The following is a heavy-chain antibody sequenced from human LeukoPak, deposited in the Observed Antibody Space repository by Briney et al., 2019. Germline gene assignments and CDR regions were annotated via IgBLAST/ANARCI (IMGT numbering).Heavy chain of an antibody. Sequence: KPSETLSLTCTVSGYSISSGYYWGWIRQPPGKGLEWIGSIYHSGSTYYNPSLKSRVTISVDTSKNQFSLKLSSVTAADTAVYYCARGRSGVPNDYWGQGTLVTVSS. D-gene: IGHD3-10*01. J-gene: IGHJ4*02. V-gene: IGHV4-38-2*02. CDR1: GYSISSGYY. CDR2: IYHSGST. CDR3: ARGRSGVPNDY.